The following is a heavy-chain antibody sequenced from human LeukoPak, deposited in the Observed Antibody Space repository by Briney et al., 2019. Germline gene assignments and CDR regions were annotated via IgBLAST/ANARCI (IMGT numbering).Heavy chain of an antibody. CDR3: ARDGGIQLWYRTFDY. CDR1: GFTFSSYG. Sequence: GGSLRLSCAASGFTFSSYGMHWVRQAPGKGPEWVAVIWYDGSNKYYADSVKGRFTISRDNSKNTLYLQMNSLRAEDTAVYYCARDGGIQLWYRTFDYWGQGTLVTVSS. V-gene: IGHV3-33*01. D-gene: IGHD5-18*01. CDR2: IWYDGSNK. J-gene: IGHJ4*02.